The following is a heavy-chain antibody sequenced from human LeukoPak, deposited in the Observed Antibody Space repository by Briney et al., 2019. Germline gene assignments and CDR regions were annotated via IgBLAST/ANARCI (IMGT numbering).Heavy chain of an antibody. V-gene: IGHV3-11*04. J-gene: IGHJ4*02. CDR1: GFTFSDYY. D-gene: IGHD4-17*01. Sequence: GGSLRLSCAASGFTFSDYYMSWIRQAPGKGLEWVSYISSSGSTIYYADSVKGRFTISRDNAKNSLYLQMNSLRAEHTAVYYCANIYGDYEWNYWGQGTLVTVSS. CDR2: ISSSGSTI. CDR3: ANIYGDYEWNY.